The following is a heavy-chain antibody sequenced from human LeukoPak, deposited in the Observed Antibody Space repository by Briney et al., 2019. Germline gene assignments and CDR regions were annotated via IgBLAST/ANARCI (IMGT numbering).Heavy chain of an antibody. CDR2: IHTNTENP. Sequence: ASVKVSCKASGYTFTTYGMNWVRQAPGQGLEWMGWIHTNTENPTYAQGFTGRFVFSLDTSVSTAYLQISSLKAEDTAVYYCARDYGDYAFGYWGQGTLVTVSS. D-gene: IGHD4-17*01. J-gene: IGHJ4*02. CDR3: ARDYGDYAFGY. CDR1: GYTFTTYG. V-gene: IGHV7-4-1*02.